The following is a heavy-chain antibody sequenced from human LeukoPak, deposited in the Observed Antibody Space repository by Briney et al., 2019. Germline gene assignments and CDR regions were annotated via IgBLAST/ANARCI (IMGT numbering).Heavy chain of an antibody. CDR1: GGSINSGDYY. CDR2: IYHSGST. CDR3: ARGDCYYDSSGYGTFDY. V-gene: IGHV4-30-4*01. Sequence: SETLSLTCTVSGGSINSGDYYWSWIRQPPGKGLEWIGYIYHSGSTYYDPSLRSRVTISVDMSKNQVSLKLSSVTAADTAVYYCARGDCYYDSSGYGTFDYWGQGTLVTVSS. J-gene: IGHJ4*02. D-gene: IGHD3-22*01.